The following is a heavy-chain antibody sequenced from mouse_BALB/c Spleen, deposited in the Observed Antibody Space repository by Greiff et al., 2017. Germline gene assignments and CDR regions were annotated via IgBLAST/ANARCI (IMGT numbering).Heavy chain of an antibody. J-gene: IGHJ2*01. D-gene: IGHD2-4*01. CDR3: AREGYDYDGEGDFDY. CDR2: ISDGGSYT. Sequence: DVMLVESGGGLVKPGGSLKLSCAASGFTFSDYYMYWVRQTPEKRLEWVATISDGGSYTYYPDSVKGRFTISRDNAKNNLYLQMSSLKSEDTAMYYCAREGYDYDGEGDFDYRGQGTTLTVSS. CDR1: GFTFSDYY. V-gene: IGHV5-4*02.